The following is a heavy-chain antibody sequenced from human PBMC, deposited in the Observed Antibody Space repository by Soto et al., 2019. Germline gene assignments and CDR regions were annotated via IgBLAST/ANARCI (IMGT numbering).Heavy chain of an antibody. CDR2: TSAGGST. Sequence: PGGSLRLSCAASGIIFNNYAMTWVRQAPGKGLDWVSVTSAGGSTSYADSVRGRFTASRDNSRNTLFLEMSSLTVDDTAIYYCATLMTVAGPGWGRASDYWGQGTLVTVSS. J-gene: IGHJ4*02. V-gene: IGHV3-23*01. CDR1: GIIFNNYA. D-gene: IGHD6-19*01. CDR3: ATLMTVAGPGWGRASDY.